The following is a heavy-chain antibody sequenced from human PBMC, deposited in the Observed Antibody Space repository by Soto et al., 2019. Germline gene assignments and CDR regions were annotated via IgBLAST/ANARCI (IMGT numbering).Heavy chain of an antibody. J-gene: IGHJ5*02. Sequence: EVQLVESGGGLVQPGGSLRLSCAASGFTFSSYSMNWVRQAPGKGLEWVSYISSSSSTIYYADSVKGRFTISRDNAKNSLYLQMNSLGAEDMAVYYCVRHPERIAEFGGFDPLGQGILVTVSS. V-gene: IGHV3-48*01. CDR1: GFTFSSYS. CDR2: ISSSSSTI. CDR3: VRHPERIAEFGGFDP. D-gene: IGHD6-13*01.